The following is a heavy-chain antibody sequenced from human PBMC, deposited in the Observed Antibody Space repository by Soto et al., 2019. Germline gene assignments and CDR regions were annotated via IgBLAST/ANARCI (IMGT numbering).Heavy chain of an antibody. D-gene: IGHD3-22*01. J-gene: IGHJ4*02. CDR2: IWYDGSNK. CDR1: GGSISSYY. Sequence: LSLTCTVSGGSISSYYCSWIRQAPGKGLEWVAVIWYDGSNKYYADSVKGRFTISRDNSKNTLYLQMNSLRAEDTAVYYCARVNSVFSGYYDYWGQGTLVTVSS. CDR3: ARVNSVFSGYYDY. V-gene: IGHV3-33*08.